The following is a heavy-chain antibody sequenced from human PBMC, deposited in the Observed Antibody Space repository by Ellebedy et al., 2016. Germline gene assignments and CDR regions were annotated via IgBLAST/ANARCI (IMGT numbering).Heavy chain of an antibody. CDR1: GFTFSRHL. CDR3: ARESGVIGPGGLDV. Sequence: GESLKISCAASGFTFSRHLMHWVRQAPGKGLQWLTNLSKDGNDKNYADSVKGRFSISRDNSKNMLYLQINSLRPEDAAVYFCARESGVIGPGGLDVWGQGTMVTVSS. D-gene: IGHD1-26*01. J-gene: IGHJ3*01. CDR2: LSKDGNDK. V-gene: IGHV3-30*04.